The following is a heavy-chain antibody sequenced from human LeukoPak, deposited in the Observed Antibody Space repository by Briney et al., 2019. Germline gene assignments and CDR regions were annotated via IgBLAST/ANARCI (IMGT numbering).Heavy chain of an antibody. Sequence: GGSLRLSCAASGFTFSNAWMSWVRQAPGKGLEWVGRIKSKTDGGTTDYAAPVKGRFTISRDDSKNTLYLPMNSLKTEDTAVYYCTTGPLYCGGDCYTIFFQHWGQGTLVTVSS. D-gene: IGHD2-21*02. CDR2: IKSKTDGGTT. CDR1: GFTFSNAW. CDR3: TTGPLYCGGDCYTIFFQH. V-gene: IGHV3-15*01. J-gene: IGHJ1*01.